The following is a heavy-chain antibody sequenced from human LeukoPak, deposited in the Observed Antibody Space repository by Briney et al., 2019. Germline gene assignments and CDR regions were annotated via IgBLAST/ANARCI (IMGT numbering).Heavy chain of an antibody. CDR3: ARALAGATTVDY. CDR2: ISYDGPNK. D-gene: IGHD1-26*01. CDR1: GFNFSTYA. J-gene: IGHJ4*02. V-gene: IGHV3-30*04. Sequence: PGRSLRLSCAASGFNFSTYAMHWVRQAPGKGLEWVAVISYDGPNKFYADSGKGRFTISRDNSKNTLYLQMNSLRAEDTAVYYCARALAGATTVDYWGQGTLVTVSS.